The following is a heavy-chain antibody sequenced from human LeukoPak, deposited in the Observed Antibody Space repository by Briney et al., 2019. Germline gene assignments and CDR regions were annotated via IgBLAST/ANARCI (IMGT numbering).Heavy chain of an antibody. CDR3: AKTPVRRFPLYFDY. Sequence: GGSLRLSCAASGFTFSSYAMSWVRQAPGKGLEWVSGVSGSGGSTDYADSLKGRFTISRDNSKNTLYLQMNSLRAEDTAVYYCAKTPVRRFPLYFDYWGQGTLVTVSS. CDR1: GFTFSSYA. J-gene: IGHJ4*02. V-gene: IGHV3-23*01. D-gene: IGHD3-3*01. CDR2: VSGSGGST.